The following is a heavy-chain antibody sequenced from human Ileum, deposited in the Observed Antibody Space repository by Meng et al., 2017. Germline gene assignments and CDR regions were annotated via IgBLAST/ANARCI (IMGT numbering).Heavy chain of an antibody. CDR1: GFTFSSYW. Sequence: LSLTCAASGFTFSSYWMHWVRQVPGKGLVWVSRINGRGSSTSYADSVKGRFTISRDNAKNTLYLQMNSLRAEDTAVYYCARAVSDNYGNFDCWGQGTLVTVSS. D-gene: IGHD5-18*01. CDR2: INGRGSST. J-gene: IGHJ4*02. CDR3: ARAVSDNYGNFDC. V-gene: IGHV3-74*01.